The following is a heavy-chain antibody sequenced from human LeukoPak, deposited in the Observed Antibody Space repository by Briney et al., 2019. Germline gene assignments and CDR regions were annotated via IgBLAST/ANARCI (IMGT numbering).Heavy chain of an antibody. CDR1: GGSISSSSYY. D-gene: IGHD3-3*01. Sequence: SETLSLTCTVSGGSISSSSYYWGWIRQPPGKGLEWIGSIYYSGSTNYNPSLESRVTISIDTSKNRFSLKLSSVTAADTAVYYCARDEVRDEWSFDYWGQGTLVTVSS. V-gene: IGHV4-39*07. CDR3: ARDEVRDEWSFDY. CDR2: IYYSGST. J-gene: IGHJ4*02.